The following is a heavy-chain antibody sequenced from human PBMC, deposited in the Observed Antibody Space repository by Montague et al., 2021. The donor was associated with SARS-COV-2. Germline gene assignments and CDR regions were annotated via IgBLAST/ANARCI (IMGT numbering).Heavy chain of an antibody. J-gene: IGHJ4*02. CDR3: ARGDVDTAMVYYFDY. CDR2: IYYSGST. D-gene: IGHD5-18*01. CDR1: GGSISSYY. V-gene: IGHV4-59*01. Sequence: SETLSLTCTVSGGSISSYYWSWIRQPPGKGLEWIGYIYYSGSTNYNPSLKSRVTISVDTSRNQFSLQLSSVTAADTAVYYCARGDVDTAMVYYFDYWGQGTLVTVSS.